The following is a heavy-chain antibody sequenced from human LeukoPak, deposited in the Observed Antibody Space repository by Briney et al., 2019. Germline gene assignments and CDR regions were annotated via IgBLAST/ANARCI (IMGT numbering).Heavy chain of an antibody. D-gene: IGHD3-22*01. CDR3: AKDPNYYDSSGPYYFDY. V-gene: IGHV3-23*01. J-gene: IGHJ4*02. Sequence: SGGSLRLSCAASGFTFSSYAMSWVRQAPGKGLEWVSAISGSGGSTYYADSVKGRFTISRDNSKNTLYLQMNSLRAEDTAVYYCAKDPNYYDSSGPYYFDYWGQGTLVTVSS. CDR1: GFTFSSYA. CDR2: ISGSGGST.